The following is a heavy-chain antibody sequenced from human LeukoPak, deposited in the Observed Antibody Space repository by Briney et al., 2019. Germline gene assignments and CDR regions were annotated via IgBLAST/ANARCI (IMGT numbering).Heavy chain of an antibody. J-gene: IGHJ4*02. CDR1: GYTFTRHY. CDR3: ARVLFPYYYDSSGYYDY. V-gene: IGHV1-2*02. Sequence: ASVKVSCKSSGYTFTRHYLHWVRQAPGQGLEWMGWINPNSGGTNYAQKFQGRVTMTRDTSISTAYMELSRLRSDDTAVYYCARVLFPYYYDSSGYYDYWGQGTLVTVSS. D-gene: IGHD3-22*01. CDR2: INPNSGGT.